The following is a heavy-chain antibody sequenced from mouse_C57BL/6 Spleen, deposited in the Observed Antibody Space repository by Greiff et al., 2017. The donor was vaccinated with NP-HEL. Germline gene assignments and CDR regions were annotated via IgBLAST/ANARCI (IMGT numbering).Heavy chain of an antibody. D-gene: IGHD4-1*01. CDR1: GFTFSSYA. J-gene: IGHJ2*01. CDR3: ARDSGFDY. V-gene: IGHV5-4*01. Sequence: EVKLMESGGGLVKPGGSLKLSCAASGFTFSSYAMSWVRQTPEKRLEWVATISDGGSYTYYPDNVKGRFTISRDNAKNNLYLQMSHLKSEDTAMYYCARDSGFDYWGQGTTLTVSS. CDR2: ISDGGSYT.